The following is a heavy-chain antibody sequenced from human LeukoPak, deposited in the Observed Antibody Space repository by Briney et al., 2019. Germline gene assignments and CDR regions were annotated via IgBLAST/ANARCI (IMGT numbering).Heavy chain of an antibody. CDR2: ISSSGSTI. D-gene: IGHD3-3*01. CDR3: ATEGYYESSNWFDP. Sequence: PGGSLRLSCAASGFTFSSYEMNWVRQAPGKGLEWISYISSSGSTIYYADSVKGRFTTSRDNAKNSLYLQMNSLRAEDTAVYYCATEGYYESSNWFDPWGQGTLVTVSS. CDR1: GFTFSSYE. V-gene: IGHV3-48*03. J-gene: IGHJ5*02.